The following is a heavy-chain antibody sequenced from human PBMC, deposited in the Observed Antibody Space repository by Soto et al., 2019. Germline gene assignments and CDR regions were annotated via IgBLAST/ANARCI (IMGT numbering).Heavy chain of an antibody. CDR2: INGGNGNT. V-gene: IGHV1-3*01. D-gene: IGHD3-9*01. CDR1: GYTFTTYA. J-gene: IGHJ5*02. CDR3: ATDRGVVFRYFEWRGPIDP. Sequence: VASVKVSCKASGYTFTTYAIHWVRQAPGQRLEWMGWINGGNGNTKYSQNFQGRVTITRDTSANTAYMELSSLRSEDTAVYYCATDRGVVFRYFEWRGPIDPWGQGTLVTVSS.